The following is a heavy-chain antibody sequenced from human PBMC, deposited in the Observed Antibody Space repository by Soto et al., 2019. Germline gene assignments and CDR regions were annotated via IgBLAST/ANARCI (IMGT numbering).Heavy chain of an antibody. CDR1: GFSFSSIGEG. J-gene: IGHJ6*02. V-gene: IGHV2-5*02. CDR3: VQSRCGGDCLQSYSSHSYYGLDV. Sequence: QITLKESGPTLVKPTQTLTLTCTFPGFSFSSIGEGVGWIRQPPGKALEWLALIYWDDDKRYSPSLKSRLTITKDTSKNPVVLTMTNRGPVDTATYYCVQSRCGGDCLQSYSSHSYYGLDVWGQGTTVTVSS. D-gene: IGHD2-21*02. CDR2: IYWDDDK.